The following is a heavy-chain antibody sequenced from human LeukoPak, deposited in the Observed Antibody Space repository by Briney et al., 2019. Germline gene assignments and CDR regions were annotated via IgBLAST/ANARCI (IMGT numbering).Heavy chain of an antibody. J-gene: IGHJ5*02. D-gene: IGHD2-15*01. Sequence: GGSLRLSCAVSGFTFKLYWMHWVRQAPGKGPVWVSRINDDGSDTTYADSVKGRFTISRDDAKNMLFLQMNSLRAEDTAVYYCIRGGPSTWSWGQGTLVTVSS. CDR2: INDDGSDT. CDR1: GFTFKLYW. V-gene: IGHV3-74*01. CDR3: IRGGPSTWS.